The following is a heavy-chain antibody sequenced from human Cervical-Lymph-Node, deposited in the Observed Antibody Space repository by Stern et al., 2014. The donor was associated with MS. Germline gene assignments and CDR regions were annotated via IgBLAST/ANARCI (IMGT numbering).Heavy chain of an antibody. Sequence: VQLVESGPEVKKPGASVRVSCKGSGYTFSSYGISWVRQTPGQGLEWMGWISGSKGNTNYAHKFRDRVTMTTDTSTSIAYLELRSLRSDDTAFYYCARGYIMDVWGQGTTVTVSS. CDR3: ARGYIMDV. CDR1: GYTFSSYG. CDR2: ISGSKGNT. V-gene: IGHV1-18*01. D-gene: IGHD5-24*01. J-gene: IGHJ6*02.